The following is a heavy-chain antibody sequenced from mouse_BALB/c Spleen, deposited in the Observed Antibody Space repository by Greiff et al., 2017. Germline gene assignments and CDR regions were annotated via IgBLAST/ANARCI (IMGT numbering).Heavy chain of an antibody. D-gene: IGHD2-1*01. J-gene: IGHJ4*01. CDR1: GFTFSSYT. V-gene: IGHV5-6-4*01. CDR3: TRDGNADARDY. CDR2: ISSGGSYT. Sequence: EVKLMESGGGLVKPGGSLKLSCAASGFTFSSYTMSWVRQTPEKRLEWVATISSGGSYTYYPDSVKGRFTISRDNAKNTLYLQMSSLKSEDTAMYYCTRDGNADARDYWGQGTSVTVSS.